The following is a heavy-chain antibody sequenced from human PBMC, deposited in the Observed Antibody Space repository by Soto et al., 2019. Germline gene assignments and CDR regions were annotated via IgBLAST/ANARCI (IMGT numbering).Heavy chain of an antibody. J-gene: IGHJ4*02. CDR3: ARDWYDYVWGSFYPPFDY. CDR2: ISAYNGNT. D-gene: IGHD3-16*01. V-gene: IGHV1-18*01. CDR1: GYTFTSYG. Sequence: QVQLVQSGAEVKKPGASVKVSCNASGYTFTSYGISWVRQAPGQGLEWMGWISAYNGNTNYAQKLQGRVTMTTVTSTSTAYMELRSLRSDDTAVYYCARDWYDYVWGSFYPPFDYWGQGTLVTVSS.